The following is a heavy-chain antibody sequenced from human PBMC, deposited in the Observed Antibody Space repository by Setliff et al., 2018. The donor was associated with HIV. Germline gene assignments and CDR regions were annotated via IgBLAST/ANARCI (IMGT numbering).Heavy chain of an antibody. CDR2: ISTYGDET. Sequence: ASVKVSCKASGYSFSNYAMSWVRQAPGQGLEWMEWISTYGDETSYAQRLQGRVTMTTDTSTSTAYMELRRLTFDDTAVYYCARDVEHKMDVWGQGTTVTVSS. V-gene: IGHV1-18*01. J-gene: IGHJ6*02. CDR1: GYSFSNYA. CDR3: ARDVEHKMDV.